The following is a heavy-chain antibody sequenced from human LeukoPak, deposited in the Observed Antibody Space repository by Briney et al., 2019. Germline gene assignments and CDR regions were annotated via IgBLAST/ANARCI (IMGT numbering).Heavy chain of an antibody. Sequence: PSETLSLTCTVSGGSIGSGGYYWSWIRQPPGKGLEWIGYIYHSGSTYYNPSLKSRVTISVDWSKNQFSLKLSSVTAADTAVYYCARSTDAFDIWGQGTMVTVSS. D-gene: IGHD2-2*01. CDR2: IYHSGST. CDR3: ARSTDAFDI. J-gene: IGHJ3*02. V-gene: IGHV4-30-2*01. CDR1: GGSIGSGGYY.